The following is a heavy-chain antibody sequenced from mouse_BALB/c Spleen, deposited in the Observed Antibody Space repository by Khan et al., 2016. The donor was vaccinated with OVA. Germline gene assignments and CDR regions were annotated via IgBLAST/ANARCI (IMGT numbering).Heavy chain of an antibody. Sequence: QVQLKESGPGLVAPSQSLSITCTVSGFSLTTYGVNWIRQPPGKGLEWLGVIWGDGSPNYHSALISRLSISKDNSTSNVFFKLNSLQTYDTATYDCAKWGDGSTYAMDYGGQGTSVTVSS. V-gene: IGHV2-3*01. CDR3: AKWGDGSTYAMDY. CDR1: GFSLTTYG. CDR2: IWGDGSP. J-gene: IGHJ4*01. D-gene: IGHD2-3*01.